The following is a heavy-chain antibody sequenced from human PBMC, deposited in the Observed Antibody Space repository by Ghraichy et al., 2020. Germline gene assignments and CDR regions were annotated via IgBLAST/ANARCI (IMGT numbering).Heavy chain of an antibody. D-gene: IGHD4-23*01. CDR2: ITSRSSFI. Sequence: GSLRLSCVGSGFTFSSYSMNWVRQSPGRGLDWVSYITSRSSFISYADSVKGRFTISRDNAQNSLYLQMNSLRDEDTAVYYCARGSTVVRFFYYGGMDVWGQGTTVTVSS. J-gene: IGHJ6*02. CDR1: GFTFSSYS. V-gene: IGHV3-48*02. CDR3: ARGSTVVRFFYYGGMDV.